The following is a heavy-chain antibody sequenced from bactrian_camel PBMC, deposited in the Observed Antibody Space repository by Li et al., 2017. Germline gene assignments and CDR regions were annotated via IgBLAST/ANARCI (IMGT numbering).Heavy chain of an antibody. CDR3: AALGSLGHPACLLLLGRGAESGY. J-gene: IGHJ4*01. CDR2: LDLRSVT. CDR1: GYTFSTHC. Sequence: LVESGGGSVESGGSLTLSCSASGYTFSTHCVGWFRESPGKEREEVAGLDLRSVTSYGGSVKGRFFISLDDATNTVYLQMNNLKPEDTAVYYCAALGSLGHPACLLLLGRGAESGYRGQGTQVTVS. V-gene: IGHV3S53*01. D-gene: IGHD2*01.